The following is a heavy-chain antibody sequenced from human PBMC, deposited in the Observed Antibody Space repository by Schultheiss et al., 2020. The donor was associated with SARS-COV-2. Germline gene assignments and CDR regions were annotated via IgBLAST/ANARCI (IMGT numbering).Heavy chain of an antibody. CDR2: IAYDGGDK. D-gene: IGHD6-19*01. CDR1: GFTFSSYA. Sequence: GGSLRLSCAASGFTFSSYAMSWVRQAPGKGLEWVAVIAYDGGDKYFADSVKGRFTISRDNSKNTLFLQMNSLTTDDTAVYYCARATSGLAVAGTDYWGQGTLVTVSS. CDR3: ARATSGLAVAGTDY. V-gene: IGHV3-30*03. J-gene: IGHJ4*02.